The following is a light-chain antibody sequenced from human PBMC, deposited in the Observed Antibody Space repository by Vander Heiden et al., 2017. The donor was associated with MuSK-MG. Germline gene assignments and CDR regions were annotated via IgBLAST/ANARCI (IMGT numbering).Light chain of an antibody. CDR2: AAT. Sequence: DIQMTQSPSSLSASVGDRVTIICRATQNIGNYLNWYQQKVGKAPQLLIYAATRLQSGVPSRFSGSGSGTKFTLSISSLQREDFATYYCQQGYTKPLTFGGGTKVEIK. V-gene: IGKV1-39*01. CDR1: QNIGNY. J-gene: IGKJ4*01. CDR3: QQGYTKPLT.